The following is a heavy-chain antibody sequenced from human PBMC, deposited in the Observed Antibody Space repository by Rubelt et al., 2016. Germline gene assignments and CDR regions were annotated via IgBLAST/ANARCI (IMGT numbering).Heavy chain of an antibody. CDR2: INHSGST. J-gene: IGHJ2*01. Sequence: QVQLQQWGAGLLKPSETLSLTCAVYGGSFSGYYWSWIRQPPGKGLEWIGEINHSGSTNYNPSLKSRVTISVDTSKNQFSLKLSSVTAADTALYYCARRRRYSGSSYWYFDLWGRGTLVTVSS. CDR3: ARRRRYSGSSYWYFDL. CDR1: GGSFSGYY. V-gene: IGHV4-34*01. D-gene: IGHD1-26*01.